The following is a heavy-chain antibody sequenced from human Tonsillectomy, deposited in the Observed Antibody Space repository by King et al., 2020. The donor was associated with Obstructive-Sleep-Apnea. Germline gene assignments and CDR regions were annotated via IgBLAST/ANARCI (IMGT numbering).Heavy chain of an antibody. V-gene: IGHV1-69*01. CDR1: GGTFSSYA. Sequence: QLVQSGAEVKKPGSSVKVSCKASGGTFSSYAISWVRQAPGQGLEWMGVIIPIFGTANSAQKFQGRVTITADESTSTAYMELSSLRSEETAVYYCAREHSSGWYYFDYWGQGTLVTVSS. CDR3: AREHSSGWYYFDY. D-gene: IGHD6-19*01. J-gene: IGHJ4*02. CDR2: IIPIFGTA.